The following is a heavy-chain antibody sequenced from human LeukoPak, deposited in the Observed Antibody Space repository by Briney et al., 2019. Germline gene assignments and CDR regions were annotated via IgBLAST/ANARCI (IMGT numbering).Heavy chain of an antibody. CDR1: GFTFSSYW. CDR2: IKQDGSEK. J-gene: IGHJ4*02. V-gene: IGHV3-7*01. D-gene: IGHD2-21*02. CDR3: ASACGGDCYPSTDTFDY. Sequence: GGSLRLSCAASGFTFSSYWMSWVRQAPGKGLEWVANIKQDGSEKYYVDSVKGRFTISRDNAKNSLYLQMNSLRAEDTAVYYCASACGGDCYPSTDTFDYWGQGTLVTVSS.